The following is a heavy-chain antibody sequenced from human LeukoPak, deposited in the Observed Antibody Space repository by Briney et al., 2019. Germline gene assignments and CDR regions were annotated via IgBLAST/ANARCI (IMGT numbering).Heavy chain of an antibody. CDR1: GYTFTGYY. J-gene: IGHJ4*02. D-gene: IGHD2-15*01. CDR2: INPNSGGT. V-gene: IGHV1-2*02. CDR3: ARQRYVVVVAATPELGY. Sequence: ASVKVSCKASGYTFTGYYMHWVRQARGQGLEWMGWINPNSGGTNYAQKFQVRVTMTRDTSISTAYMELSRLRSDDTAVYYCARQRYVVVVAATPELGYWGQGTLVTVSS.